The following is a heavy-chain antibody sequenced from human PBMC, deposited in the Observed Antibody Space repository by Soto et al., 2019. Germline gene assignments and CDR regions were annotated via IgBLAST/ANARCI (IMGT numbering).Heavy chain of an antibody. J-gene: IGHJ6*02. D-gene: IGHD1-20*01. CDR1: GFSLTSPGMC. CDR3: ARSIRGPRRFNGMDV. V-gene: IGHV2-70*13. Sequence: SGPTLVNPTETLTLTCTFSGFSLTSPGMCVSWIRQPPGKALEWLALIERDDDDKYYSTSLKTRLTISKDTRENQVVLTMANMDPADTGTYYCARSIRGPRRFNGMDVWGQGTTVTVSS. CDR2: IERDDDDK.